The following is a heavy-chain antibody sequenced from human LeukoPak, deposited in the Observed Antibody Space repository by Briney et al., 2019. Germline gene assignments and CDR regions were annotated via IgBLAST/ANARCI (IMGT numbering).Heavy chain of an antibody. Sequence: SETLSLTCNVSGGSISSHYGSWIRQPPGKGLEWIGYIYYSGSTNYNPSLKSRVTISVDTSKNQFSLKLSSVTAADTAVYYCARGRGRWFDPWGQGTLVTVSS. J-gene: IGHJ5*02. V-gene: IGHV4-59*11. CDR1: GGSISSHY. CDR3: ARGRGRWFDP. CDR2: IYYSGST.